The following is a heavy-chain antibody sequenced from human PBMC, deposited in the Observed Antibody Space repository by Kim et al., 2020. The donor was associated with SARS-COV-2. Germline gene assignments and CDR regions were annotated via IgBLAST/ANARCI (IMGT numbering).Heavy chain of an antibody. CDR2: INHSGST. CDR1: GGSFSGYY. D-gene: IGHD1-26*01. Sequence: SETLSLTCAVYGGSFSGYYWSWIRQPPGKGLEWIGEINHSGSTNYNPSLKSRVTISVDTSKNQFSLKLSSVTAADTAVYYCARGISSRGSRKAWFDPRGQGSQITVSS. V-gene: IGHV4-34*01. CDR3: ARGISSRGSRKAWFDP. J-gene: IGHJ5*02.